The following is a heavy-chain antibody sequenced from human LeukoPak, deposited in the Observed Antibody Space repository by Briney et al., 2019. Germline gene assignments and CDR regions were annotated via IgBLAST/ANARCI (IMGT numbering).Heavy chain of an antibody. J-gene: IGHJ6*03. D-gene: IGHD1-26*01. CDR1: GGSFSGYY. Sequence: SETLSLTCAVYGGSFSGYYWSWIRQPPGKGLEWIGEINHSGSTNYNPSLKSRVTISVDTSKNQFSLKLSSVTAEDTAVYYCARDGVGADLHYYYYMDVWGKGTTVTVSS. V-gene: IGHV4-34*01. CDR2: INHSGST. CDR3: ARDGVGADLHYYYYMDV.